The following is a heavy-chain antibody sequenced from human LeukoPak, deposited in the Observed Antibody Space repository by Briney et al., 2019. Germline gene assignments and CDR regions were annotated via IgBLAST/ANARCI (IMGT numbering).Heavy chain of an antibody. V-gene: IGHV1-69*05. D-gene: IGHD6-19*01. CDR1: GGTFSSYA. Sequence: SVKVSCKASGGTFSSYAISWVRQAPRQGLEWMGGIIPIFGTANYAQKFQGRVTITTDESTSTAYMELSSLRSEDTAVYYCARAKGYSSGWYAYMDVWGKGTTVTVSS. CDR3: ARAKGYSSGWYAYMDV. CDR2: IIPIFGTA. J-gene: IGHJ6*03.